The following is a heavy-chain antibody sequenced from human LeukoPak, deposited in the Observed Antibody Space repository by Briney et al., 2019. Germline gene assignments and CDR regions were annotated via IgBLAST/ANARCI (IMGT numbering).Heavy chain of an antibody. V-gene: IGHV3-23*01. CDR3: ARVVSSGWYGDYFDY. D-gene: IGHD6-19*01. CDR2: ISGSGGST. J-gene: IGHJ4*02. CDR1: GFTFSSYA. Sequence: GGSLRLSCAASGFTFSSYAMSWVRQAPGKGLEWVSAISGSGGSTYYADSVKGRFTISRDNSKNTLYLQMNSLRAEDTAVYYCARVVSSGWYGDYFDYWGQGTLVTVSS.